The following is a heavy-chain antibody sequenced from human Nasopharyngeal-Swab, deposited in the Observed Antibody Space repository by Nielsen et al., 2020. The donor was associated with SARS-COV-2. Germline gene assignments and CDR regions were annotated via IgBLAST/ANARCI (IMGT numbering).Heavy chain of an antibody. CDR1: GFTFDDYA. Sequence: SLKISCAASGFTFDDYAMHWVRQAPGKGLEWVSGISWNSGSIGYADSVKGRFTISRANAKNSLYLQMNSLRAEDTALYYCAKVRSYYDGFYFDYWGQGTLVTVSS. J-gene: IGHJ4*02. D-gene: IGHD1-26*01. V-gene: IGHV3-9*01. CDR2: ISWNSGSI. CDR3: AKVRSYYDGFYFDY.